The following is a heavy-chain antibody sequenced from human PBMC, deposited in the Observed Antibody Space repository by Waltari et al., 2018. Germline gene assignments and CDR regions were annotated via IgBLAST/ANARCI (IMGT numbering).Heavy chain of an antibody. D-gene: IGHD3-3*01. Sequence: QVQLVQSGAEVQKPGSSVKVPCTASGVTFSSYAISWVRQAPGQGLEWMGRIIPILGIANYAQKFQGRVTITADKSTSTAYMELSSLRSEDTAVYYCARDPDYDFWSGYYGYWGQGTLVTVSS. J-gene: IGHJ4*02. CDR1: GVTFSSYA. V-gene: IGHV1-69*04. CDR2: IIPILGIA. CDR3: ARDPDYDFWSGYYGY.